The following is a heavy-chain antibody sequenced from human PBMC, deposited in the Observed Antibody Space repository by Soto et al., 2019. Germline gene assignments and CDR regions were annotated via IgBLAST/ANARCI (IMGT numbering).Heavy chain of an antibody. V-gene: IGHV1-69*06. CDR3: ASERSAQYFDF. J-gene: IGHJ4*02. CDR2: IIPTFGTP. D-gene: IGHD1-26*01. Sequence: QVQLVQSGTAVQRRGSSVKVSCQASGGTFSSHGMAWVRQAPGQGLEWMGGIIPTFGTPTYAPKFQGRVTLTADKSTNTAYMELSSLRSEDTGVYYCASERSAQYFDFWGQGTLITVSS. CDR1: GGTFSSHG.